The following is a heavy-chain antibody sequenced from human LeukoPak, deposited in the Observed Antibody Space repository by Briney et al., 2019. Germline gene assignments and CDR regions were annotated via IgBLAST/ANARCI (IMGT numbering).Heavy chain of an antibody. CDR3: ARTYYYDSSSYYYESYYYYMDV. V-gene: IGHV7-4-1*02. CDR1: GYTFTSYA. CDR2: INTNTGNP. D-gene: IGHD3-22*01. J-gene: IGHJ6*03. Sequence: ASVKVSCKASGYTFTSYAMNWVRQAPGQGLEWMGWINTNTGNPTYAQGFTGRFVFSLDTSVSTAYLQISSLKAEDTAVYYCARTYYYDSSSYYYESYYYYMDVWGKGTTVTVSS.